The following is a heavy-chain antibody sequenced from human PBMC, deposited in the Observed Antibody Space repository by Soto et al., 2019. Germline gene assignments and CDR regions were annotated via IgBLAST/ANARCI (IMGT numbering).Heavy chain of an antibody. Sequence: VASVKVSCKASGFTFTSSAVQWVRQARGQRLEWIGWIVVGSGNTNYAQKFQERVTITRDMSTSTAYMELSSLRSEDTAVYYCAAERAAAGKGALNWGQGTLVTVSS. V-gene: IGHV1-58*01. CDR2: IVVGSGNT. CDR1: GFTFTSSA. J-gene: IGHJ4*02. CDR3: AAERAAAGKGALN. D-gene: IGHD6-13*01.